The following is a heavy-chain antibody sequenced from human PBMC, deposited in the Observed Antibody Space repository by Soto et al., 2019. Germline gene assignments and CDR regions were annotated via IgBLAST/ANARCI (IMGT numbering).Heavy chain of an antibody. CDR1: GGSITSGDYH. Sequence: ASETLSLTCTVSGGSITSGDYHWTWIRQPPGKGLEWIGFIYSSGSTSYNPSLKSRLTISVDTSKNRFSLKLSPVTAADTAVYYCARDSRGYCSATTCYQSAYYYYGMDVWGPGTTVTVSS. CDR2: IYSSGST. V-gene: IGHV4-30-4*01. CDR3: ARDSRGYCSATTCYQSAYYYYGMDV. J-gene: IGHJ6*02. D-gene: IGHD2-2*01.